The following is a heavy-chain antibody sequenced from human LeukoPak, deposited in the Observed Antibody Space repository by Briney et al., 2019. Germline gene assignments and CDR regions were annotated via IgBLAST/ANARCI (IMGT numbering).Heavy chain of an antibody. J-gene: IGHJ4*02. Sequence: ASVKPSCQPSGYTFTSYGVSWVRQAPGHRPWWLGWNRAYNGNTKYAQKLQGSVTTTANTSTSTGYMELRSLRSGDTAVYYWARDYYDSSGGDYFDYWGQGTLVTVSS. V-gene: IGHV1-18*01. CDR3: ARDYYDSSGGDYFDY. D-gene: IGHD3-22*01. CDR2: NRAYNGNT. CDR1: GYTFTSYG.